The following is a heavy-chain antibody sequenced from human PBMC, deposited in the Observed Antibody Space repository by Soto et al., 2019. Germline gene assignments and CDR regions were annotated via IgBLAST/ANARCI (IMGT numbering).Heavy chain of an antibody. J-gene: IGHJ4*02. D-gene: IGHD2-21*02. V-gene: IGHV4-31*03. CDR3: ATIPRRGYSYGIDY. Sequence: QVQLQESGPGLVKPSQTLSLTCNVSGGSISSGTSYWAWIRRHPGEGLEWIGHIYFTGATYSNPSLRSRLSMSVDTSKNQFSLKLTSVTAADTATYYCATIPRRGYSYGIDYWGPGTLVTVSS. CDR2: IYFTGAT. CDR1: GGSISSGTSY.